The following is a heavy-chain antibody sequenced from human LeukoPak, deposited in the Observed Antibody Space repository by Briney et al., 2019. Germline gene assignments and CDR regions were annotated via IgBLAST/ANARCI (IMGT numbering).Heavy chain of an antibody. CDR3: AKDSSSSDHYYCYGMDV. V-gene: IGHV3-23*01. J-gene: IGHJ6*02. CDR2: ISGSGGSI. D-gene: IGHD6-13*01. CDR1: GSTFTSYA. Sequence: GGSLRLSCAATGSTFTSYAMGWDRQAPGKGLEWVSAISGSGGSIYYADSVKGRFTISRDNSKNTLYLQMNSLRAEDTAVYYCAKDSSSSDHYYCYGMDVWGQGTTVTVSS.